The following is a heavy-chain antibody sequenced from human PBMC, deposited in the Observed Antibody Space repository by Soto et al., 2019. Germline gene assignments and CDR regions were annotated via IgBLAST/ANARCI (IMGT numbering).Heavy chain of an antibody. V-gene: IGHV3-74*01. CDR3: VKTSLVVAAATREDY. D-gene: IGHD2-15*01. CDR1: GFTFSSYW. J-gene: IGHJ4*02. Sequence: EVQLVESGGCLVQPGWSLRLSCVASGFTFSSYWMHCGRQAPGKGLVWVSRINSDGSSTSYADSVKGRFTISRANAKNTLYLKMNRLRAEDTAVYYCVKTSLVVAAATREDYWGQGTLVTVSS. CDR2: INSDGSST.